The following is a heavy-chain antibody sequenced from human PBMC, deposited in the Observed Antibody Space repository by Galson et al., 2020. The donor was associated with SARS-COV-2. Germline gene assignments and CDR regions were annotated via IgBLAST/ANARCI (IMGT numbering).Heavy chain of an antibody. D-gene: IGHD2-21*01. V-gene: IGHV4-34*01. CDR3: ARSVANRFDY. J-gene: IGHJ4*02. CDR1: GGSFSDYF. CDR2: INRSGVI. Sequence: SETLSLTCAVYGGSFSDYFWSWIRQSPATGLEWIGEINRSGVIKDNPTLKSRVTISVETSKTQFALRLSSVTAADTAVYYCARSVANRFDYWGQGTLVTVSS.